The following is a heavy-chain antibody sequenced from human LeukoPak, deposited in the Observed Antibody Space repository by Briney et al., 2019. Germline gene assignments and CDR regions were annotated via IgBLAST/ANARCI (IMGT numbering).Heavy chain of an antibody. J-gene: IGHJ4*02. Sequence: GESLKISCKGSGYSFTNYWIGWGRQMPGKGLEWMGIIYPGDSDTRYSPSFQGQVTISADKSISTAYLQWSSLKASDTAMYYCATKTFGSGSYYPFDYWGQGTLVTVSS. D-gene: IGHD3-10*01. CDR2: IYPGDSDT. CDR1: GYSFTNYW. CDR3: ATKTFGSGSYYPFDY. V-gene: IGHV5-51*01.